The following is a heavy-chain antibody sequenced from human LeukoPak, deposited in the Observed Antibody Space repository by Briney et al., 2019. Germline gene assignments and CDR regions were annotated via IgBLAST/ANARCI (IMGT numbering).Heavy chain of an antibody. CDR3: ARSYRLVPAAPVNWFDP. J-gene: IGHJ5*02. V-gene: IGHV4-34*01. D-gene: IGHD2-2*01. Sequence: SRVTISVDTSKNQFSLKLSSVTAADTAVYYCARSYRLVPAAPVNWFDPWGQGTLVTVSS.